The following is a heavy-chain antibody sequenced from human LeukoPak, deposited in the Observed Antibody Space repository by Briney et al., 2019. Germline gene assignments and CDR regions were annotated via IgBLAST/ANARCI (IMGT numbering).Heavy chain of an antibody. CDR3: AKSGSPWIQLWLWYFDL. D-gene: IGHD5-18*01. Sequence: GGSLRLSCAASRFTFSSYGMHWVRQAPGKGLEWVAVISYDGSNKYYEDSVKGRFTISRYNYDNTLYLQMNSLRAEDTGVYYCAKSGSPWIQLWLWYFDLWGRGTLVTVSS. J-gene: IGHJ2*01. V-gene: IGHV3-30*18. CDR1: RFTFSSYG. CDR2: ISYDGSNK.